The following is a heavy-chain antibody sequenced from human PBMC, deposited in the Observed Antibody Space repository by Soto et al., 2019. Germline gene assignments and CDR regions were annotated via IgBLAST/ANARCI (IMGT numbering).Heavy chain of an antibody. J-gene: IGHJ3*02. D-gene: IGHD3-16*01. V-gene: IGHV4-59*01. CDR2: IYYGGST. CDR1: GGSISSYY. CDR3: ARASQFTAADAFDI. Sequence: SETLSLTCTVSGGSISSYYWSWIRQPPGKGLEWIGYIYYGGSTNYNPSLKSRVTISVDTSKNQFSLKLSSVTAADTAVYYCARASQFTAADAFDIWGQGTMVTVS.